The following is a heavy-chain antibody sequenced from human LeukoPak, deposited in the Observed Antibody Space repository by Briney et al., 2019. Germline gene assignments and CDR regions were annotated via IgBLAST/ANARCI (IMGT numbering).Heavy chain of an antibody. CDR2: ISGSGERT. D-gene: IGHD3-9*01. Sequence: GGSLRLSCVASGFTFSNYDMSWVRQAPQKGLEWVSGISGSGERTDYADSVKGRFTISRDNAKNSLYLQMNSLRAEDTAVYYCARSPKIAARRPQGYDILTGYYGPYYYYYMDVWGKGTTVTVSS. V-gene: IGHV3-23*01. CDR3: ARSPKIAARRPQGYDILTGYYGPYYYYYMDV. CDR1: GFTFSNYD. J-gene: IGHJ6*03.